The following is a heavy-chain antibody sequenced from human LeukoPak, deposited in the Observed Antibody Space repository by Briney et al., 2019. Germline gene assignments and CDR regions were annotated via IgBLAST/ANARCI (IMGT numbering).Heavy chain of an antibody. CDR2: IYYSGST. J-gene: IGHJ4*02. CDR1: GGSISSYY. V-gene: IGHV4-59*01. CDR3: AGTYYYDSSGYSFDY. Sequence: PPETLSLTCTVSGGSISSYYWSWIRQPPGKGLEWIGYIYYSGSTNYNPSLKSRVTISVDTSKNQFSLKLSSVTAADTAVYYCAGTYYYDSSGYSFDYWGQGTLVTVSS. D-gene: IGHD3-22*01.